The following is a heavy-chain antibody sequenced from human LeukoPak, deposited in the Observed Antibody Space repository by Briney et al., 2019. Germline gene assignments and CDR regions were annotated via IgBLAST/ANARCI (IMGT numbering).Heavy chain of an antibody. CDR3: ATSSTFSSPDY. D-gene: IGHD6-6*01. CDR2: IYSGGST. CDR1: GFTFSSYA. Sequence: PGGSLRLFCAASGFTFSSYAMSWVRQAPGKGLEWVSVIYSGGSTYYADSVKGRFTISRDNSKNTLYLQMGSLRAEDMAVYYCATSSTFSSPDYWGQGTLVTVSS. J-gene: IGHJ4*02. V-gene: IGHV3-66*02.